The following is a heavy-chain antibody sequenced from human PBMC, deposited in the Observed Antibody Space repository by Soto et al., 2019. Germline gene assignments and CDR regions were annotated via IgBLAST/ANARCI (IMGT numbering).Heavy chain of an antibody. CDR1: GGTFSSYA. J-gene: IGHJ4*02. CDR3: ARETSIAAPD. V-gene: IGHV1-69*13. Sequence: GASVKVSCKASGGTFSSYAISWVRQAPGQGLEWMGGIIPIFGTANYAQKFQGRVTITADESTSTAYMELSSLRSEDTAVYYCARETSIAAPDCGQGTLVTLCS. CDR2: IIPIFGTA. D-gene: IGHD6-13*01.